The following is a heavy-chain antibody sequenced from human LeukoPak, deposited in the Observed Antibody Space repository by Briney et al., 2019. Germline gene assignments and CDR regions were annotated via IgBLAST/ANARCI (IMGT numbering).Heavy chain of an antibody. J-gene: IGHJ4*02. D-gene: IGHD6-13*01. V-gene: IGHV4-34*01. CDR1: GGSFSGYY. CDR2: INHSGST. CDR3: ARGSYSSSWYYVFSRRRSTGTYFDY. Sequence: SETLSLTCAVYGGSFSGYYWSWIRQPPGKGLEWIGEINHSGSTNYNPSLKSRVTISVDTSKNQFSLKLSSVTAADTAVYYCARGSYSSSWYYVFSRRRSTGTYFDYWGQGTLVTVSS.